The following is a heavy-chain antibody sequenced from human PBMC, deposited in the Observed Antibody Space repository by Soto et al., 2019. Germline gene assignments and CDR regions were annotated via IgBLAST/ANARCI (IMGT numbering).Heavy chain of an antibody. CDR2: IIPILGIA. CDR3: ARSAGGLSPVY. D-gene: IGHD3-16*02. Sequence: QVQLVQSGAEVKKPGSSVKVSCKASGGTFSSYTISWVRQAPGQGLEWMGRIIPILGIANYAQKFQGRVTIPADKSTRAAYMELSSLRSEDTAVYYCARSAGGLSPVYWGQGTLVTVSS. CDR1: GGTFSSYT. J-gene: IGHJ4*02. V-gene: IGHV1-69*02.